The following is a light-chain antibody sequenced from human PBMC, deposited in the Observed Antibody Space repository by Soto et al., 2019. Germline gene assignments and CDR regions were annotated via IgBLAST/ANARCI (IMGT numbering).Light chain of an antibody. V-gene: IGKV3-11*01. J-gene: IGKJ4*01. CDR3: KQRSNWPPLT. CDR1: QSVGSY. CDR2: DAS. Sequence: EVVLTQSPATLSLSPGERATLSCRASQSVGSYLAWYQQKPGQAPRLLIFDASNRATGIPARFSGSGSGTDFTLTISSLEPEDFAVYYCKQRSNWPPLTFGGGTKVEIK.